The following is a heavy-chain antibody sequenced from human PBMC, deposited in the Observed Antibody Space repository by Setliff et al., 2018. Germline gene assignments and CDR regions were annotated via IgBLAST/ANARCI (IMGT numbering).Heavy chain of an antibody. D-gene: IGHD4-4*01. J-gene: IGHJ4*02. CDR3: ASYRQDVNY. CDR2: IYTSGST. Sequence: SETLSLTCAVSGYSISSGYYWSWIRQPAGKGLEWIGRIYTSGSTNYNPSLKSRVTISVVTSKNQFSLKLSSVTAADTAVYYCASYRQDVNYWGQGTLVTVSS. V-gene: IGHV4-61*02. CDR1: GYSISSGYY.